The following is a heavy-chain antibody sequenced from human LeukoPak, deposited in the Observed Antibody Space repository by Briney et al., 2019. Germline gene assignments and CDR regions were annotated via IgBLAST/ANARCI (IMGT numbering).Heavy chain of an antibody. CDR2: IWYDGSNK. J-gene: IGHJ3*02. CDR1: GFTFSSYS. V-gene: IGHV3-33*06. Sequence: PGGSLRLSCAASGFTFSSYSMHWVRQAPGKGLEWVAVIWYDGSNKYYADSVKGRFTISRDNSKNTLYLQMNSLRAEDTAVYYCVKDLYDSSGYYPYDAFDIWGQGTMVTVSS. CDR3: VKDLYDSSGYYPYDAFDI. D-gene: IGHD3-22*01.